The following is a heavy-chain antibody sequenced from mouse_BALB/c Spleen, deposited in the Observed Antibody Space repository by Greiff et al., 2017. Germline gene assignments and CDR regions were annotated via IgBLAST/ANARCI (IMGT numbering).Heavy chain of an antibody. D-gene: IGHD1-2*01. J-gene: IGHJ4*01. V-gene: IGHV1S137*01. CDR1: GYTFTDYA. Sequence: VKLMESGAELVRPGVSVKISCKGSGYTFTDYAMHWVKQSHAKSLEWIGVISTYYGDASYNQKFKGKATMTVDKSSSTAYMELARLTSEDTAIYYCARSRGLRLYAMDYWGQGTSVTVSS. CDR2: ISTYYGDA. CDR3: ARSRGLRLYAMDY.